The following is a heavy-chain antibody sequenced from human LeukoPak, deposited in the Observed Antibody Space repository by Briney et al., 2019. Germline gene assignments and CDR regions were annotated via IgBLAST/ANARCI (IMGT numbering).Heavy chain of an antibody. CDR1: GFTFSSYG. J-gene: IGHJ4*02. CDR2: IWYDGSNK. Sequence: PGGSLRLSCAASGFTFSSYGMHWVRQAPGKGLEWVAVIWYDGSNKYYADSVKGQFTISRDNSKNTLYLQMNSLRAEDTAVYYCAKSGELLPQGYYFDYWGQGTLVTVSS. CDR3: AKSGELLPQGYYFDY. D-gene: IGHD1-26*01. V-gene: IGHV3-33*06.